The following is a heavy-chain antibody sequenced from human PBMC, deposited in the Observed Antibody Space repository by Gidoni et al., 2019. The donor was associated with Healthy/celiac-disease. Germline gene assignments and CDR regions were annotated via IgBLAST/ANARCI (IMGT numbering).Heavy chain of an antibody. D-gene: IGHD6-19*01. Sequence: QVQLQQWGAGLLKHSETLSFTCAVYGGSFSGYYWSWIRQPPGKGLEWIGEINHSGSTNYNPSLKSRLTISVDTSKNQFSLKLSSVTAADTAVYYCARGWGSSGWYVTFDYWGQGTLVTVSS. CDR1: GGSFSGYY. J-gene: IGHJ4*02. CDR3: ARGWGSSGWYVTFDY. V-gene: IGHV4-34*01. CDR2: INHSGST.